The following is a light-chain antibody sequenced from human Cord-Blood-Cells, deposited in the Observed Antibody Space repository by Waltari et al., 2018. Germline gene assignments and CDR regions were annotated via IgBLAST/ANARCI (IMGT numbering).Light chain of an antibody. V-gene: IGKV4-1*01. CDR2: WAS. CDR1: QSVLYSSNNKNY. J-gene: IGKJ1*01. Sequence: DIVLTQSPDSLAVSLGGRATINCKSSQSVLYSSNNKNYLAWYQQKPGQPPKLLMYWASTRESGVPDRFSGSGSGTDFTLTISSLQAEDVAVYYCQQYYSTPWTFGQGTKVEIK. CDR3: QQYYSTPWT.